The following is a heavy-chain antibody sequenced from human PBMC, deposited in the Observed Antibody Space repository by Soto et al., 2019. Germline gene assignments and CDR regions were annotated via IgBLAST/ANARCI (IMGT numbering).Heavy chain of an antibody. D-gene: IGHD3-10*01. CDR3: ARWSSLDY. CDR1: GFSFGSYA. J-gene: IGHJ4*01. V-gene: IGHV3-23*01. CDR2: ISGSDGKT. Sequence: GGSLRLSCAASGFSFGSYALSWVRQAPGKGLEWVSTISGSDGKTFYADSVKGRFSISRDTSQNTLYLQMNSLRADDTAIYYCARWSSLDYWGHGTRVTVSS.